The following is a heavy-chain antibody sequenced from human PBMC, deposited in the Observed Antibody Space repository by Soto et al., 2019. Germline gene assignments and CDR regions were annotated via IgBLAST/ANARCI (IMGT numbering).Heavy chain of an antibody. J-gene: IGHJ6*02. D-gene: IGHD6-13*01. Sequence: SETLSLTCTVSGGSISSSSYFWGWIRQPPGKGLEWIGYIYYSGSTNYNPSLKSRVTISVDTSKNQFSLKLSSVTAADTAVYYCASSNIAAAGFYYYGMDVWGRGTTVTVSS. CDR3: ASSNIAAAGFYYYGMDV. CDR2: IYYSGST. CDR1: GGSISSSSYF. V-gene: IGHV4-61*05.